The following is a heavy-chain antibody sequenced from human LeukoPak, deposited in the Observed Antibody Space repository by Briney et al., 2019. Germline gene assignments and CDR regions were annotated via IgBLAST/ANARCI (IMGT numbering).Heavy chain of an antibody. CDR2: IGTAGET. CDR3: ARELRYCTSASCYLDY. CDR1: GFTFSSYD. J-gene: IGHJ4*02. D-gene: IGHD2-2*01. Sequence: PGRSLRLSCAASGFTFSSYDMHWVRQAPGKGLEWVSTIGTAGETYYPGSVQGRFTISRENAKNSLYLQMNSLRAGDTAVYYCARELRYCTSASCYLDYWGQGTLVTVSS. V-gene: IGHV3-13*01.